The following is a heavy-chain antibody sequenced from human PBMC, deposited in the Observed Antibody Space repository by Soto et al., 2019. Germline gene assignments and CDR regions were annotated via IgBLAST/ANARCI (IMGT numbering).Heavy chain of an antibody. CDR1: SGSINSFY. D-gene: IGHD3-3*01. CDR3: ARGLFLDTRGNYGMDV. Sequence: PSETLSLTCTVSSGSINSFYWSWIRQPAGKGLEWIGRIHSSGTTNYNPSLKSRVTISVDTSKNQFSLKLSSVTAADTAVYYCARGLFLDTRGNYGMDVWGQGTTVTVSS. V-gene: IGHV4-4*07. CDR2: IHSSGTT. J-gene: IGHJ6*02.